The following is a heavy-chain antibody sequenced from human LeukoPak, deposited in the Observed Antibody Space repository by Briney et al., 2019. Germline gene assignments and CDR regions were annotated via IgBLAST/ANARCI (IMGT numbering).Heavy chain of an antibody. J-gene: IGHJ4*02. CDR3: VSFYETY. CDR2: IPFDGSNK. D-gene: IGHD2/OR15-2a*01. CDR1: GFSFSSSG. Sequence: AGGSLRLSCAASGFSFSSSGMHWVRQAPGKGLEWVAVIPFDGSNKYHAGSVKGRFTISKDNAKNTVYLQMNSLRAEDTAVYYCVSFYETYWGRGTLVTVSS. V-gene: IGHV3-30*03.